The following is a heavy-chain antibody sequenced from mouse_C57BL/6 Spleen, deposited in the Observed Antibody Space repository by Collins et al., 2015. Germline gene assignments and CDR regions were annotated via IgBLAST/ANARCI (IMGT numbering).Heavy chain of an antibody. CDR2: IHPNSGST. J-gene: IGHJ1*03. Sequence: QVQLQQPGAELVKPGASVKLSCKASGYTFTSYWMHWVKQRPGQGLEWIGMIHPNSGSTNYNEKFKSKATLTVDKSSSTAYMQLSSLTSEDSAVYYCARKDDYYYGSSYDWYFDVWGTGTTVTVSS. CDR3: ARKDDYYYGSSYDWYFDV. CDR1: GYTFTSYW. V-gene: IGHV1-64*01. D-gene: IGHD1-1*01.